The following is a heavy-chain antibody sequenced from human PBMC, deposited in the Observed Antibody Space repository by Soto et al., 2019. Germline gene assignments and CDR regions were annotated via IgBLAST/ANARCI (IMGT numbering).Heavy chain of an antibody. V-gene: IGHV1-2*02. D-gene: IGHD6-19*01. CDR3: AVAGLPFEY. CDR1: GYTFTGYY. J-gene: IGHJ4*02. CDR2: INPNSGDT. Sequence: QVQLVQSGAEVKKPGASVKVSYKTSGYTFTGYYIHWVRQAPGQGLEWMALINPNSGDTNYGHKFQGRVTLTRDTSINTVYMEVTSLRFDDTAVYYCAVAGLPFEYWGQGTLVTVCS.